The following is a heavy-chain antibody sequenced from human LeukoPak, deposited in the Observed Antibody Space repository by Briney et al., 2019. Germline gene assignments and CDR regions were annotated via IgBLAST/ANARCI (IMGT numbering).Heavy chain of an antibody. J-gene: IGHJ3*02. Sequence: GGSLRLSCAASGFTFSSYAMHWVRQAPGKGLEWVAVISYDGSNKYYADSVKGRFTISKVNSKNTLYLQMNSLRAEDTAVYYCARERVDYDYVWGSYEFRAFDIWGQGTMVTVSS. D-gene: IGHD3-16*01. V-gene: IGHV3-30*04. CDR1: GFTFSSYA. CDR2: ISYDGSNK. CDR3: ARERVDYDYVWGSYEFRAFDI.